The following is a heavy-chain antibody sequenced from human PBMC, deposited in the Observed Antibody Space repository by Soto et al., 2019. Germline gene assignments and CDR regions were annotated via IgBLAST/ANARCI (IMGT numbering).Heavy chain of an antibody. Sequence: QVQLVESGGGVVQPGGSLRLSCAASGFTFSYYGSHWVRQAPGKGLEWVAVMHTGGNEKYYVDSVKGRFTVSRDDSRNMVYLEMSGLRAADTAEYFCARDADTTGHYSHFDLWGRGALVAVS. CDR1: GFTFSYYG. CDR2: MHTGGNEK. J-gene: IGHJ4*02. D-gene: IGHD3-9*01. V-gene: IGHV3-33*08. CDR3: ARDADTTGHYSHFDL.